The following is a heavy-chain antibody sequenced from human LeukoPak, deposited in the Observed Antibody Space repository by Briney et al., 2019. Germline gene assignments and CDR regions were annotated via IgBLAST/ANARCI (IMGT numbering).Heavy chain of an antibody. Sequence: SETLSLTCTVSGGSISPYYWSWIRQPPGKGLEWIGYIYYSGSTSYNPSLKSRATISVDTSKNQFSLKLSPVTAADTAVYYCARHGGGGESYPRVFDYWGRGNLVTVSS. CDR3: ARHGGGGESYPRVFDY. D-gene: IGHD1-26*01. CDR2: IYYSGST. V-gene: IGHV4-59*08. J-gene: IGHJ4*02. CDR1: GGSISPYY.